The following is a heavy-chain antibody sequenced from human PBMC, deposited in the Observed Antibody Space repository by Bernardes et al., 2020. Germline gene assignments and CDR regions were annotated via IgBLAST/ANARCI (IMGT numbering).Heavy chain of an antibody. Sequence: SETLSLTCSVYGGSFSGYYWSWIRQPPGKGLEWIGEINHSGSTNYNPSLKSRVTISVDTSKNQFSLKLSSVTAADTAVYYCASHGYSSGWYDYYYYYGMDVWGQGTTVTVSS. V-gene: IGHV4-34*01. CDR1: GGSFSGYY. D-gene: IGHD6-19*01. J-gene: IGHJ6*02. CDR2: INHSGST. CDR3: ASHGYSSGWYDYYYYYGMDV.